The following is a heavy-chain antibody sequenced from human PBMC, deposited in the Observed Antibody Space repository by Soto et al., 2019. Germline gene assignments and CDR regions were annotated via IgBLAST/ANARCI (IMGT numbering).Heavy chain of an antibody. CDR2: LCYSGNT. D-gene: IGHD2-2*01. J-gene: IGHJ5*02. CDR3: ARVIGVVPAATLP. CDR1: GYPITSHC. Sequence: SETLSLTCTVSGYPITSHCWSWIRQPPGRGLQWIGHLCYSGNTNYNPSLKSRVTISGDTSKNQFSLNLSSVTAADTAVYYCARVIGVVPAATLPWGQGTLVTVSS. V-gene: IGHV4-59*11.